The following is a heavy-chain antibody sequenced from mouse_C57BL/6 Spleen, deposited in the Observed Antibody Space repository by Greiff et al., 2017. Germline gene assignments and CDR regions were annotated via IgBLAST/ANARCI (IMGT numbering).Heavy chain of an antibody. J-gene: IGHJ2*01. CDR1: GFTFSSYA. V-gene: IGHV5-4*01. CDR3: ARDDGIFDY. Sequence: EVKLMESGGGLVKPGGSLKLSCAASGFTFSSYAMSWVRQTPEKRLEWVATISDGGSYTYYPDNVKGRFTISRDNAKNNLYLQMSHLKSEDTAMYYCARDDGIFDYWGQGTTLTVSS. D-gene: IGHD2-3*01. CDR2: ISDGGSYT.